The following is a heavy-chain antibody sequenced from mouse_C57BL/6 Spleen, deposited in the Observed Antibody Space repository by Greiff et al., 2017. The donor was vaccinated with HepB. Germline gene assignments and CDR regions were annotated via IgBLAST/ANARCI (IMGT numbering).Heavy chain of an antibody. V-gene: IGHV1-64*01. J-gene: IGHJ3*01. D-gene: IGHD2-2*01. CDR3: ASYGYDGAFAY. CDR2: IHPNSGST. Sequence: QVQLQQPGAELVKPGASVKLSCKASGYTFTSYWMHWVKQRPGQGLEWIGMIHPNSGSTNYNEKFKSKATLTVDKSSSTAYMQLSSLTAEDSAVYYCASYGYDGAFAYWGQGTLVTVSA. CDR1: GYTFTSYW.